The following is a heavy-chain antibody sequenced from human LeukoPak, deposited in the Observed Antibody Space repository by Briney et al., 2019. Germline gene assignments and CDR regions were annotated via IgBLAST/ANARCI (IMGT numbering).Heavy chain of an antibody. J-gene: IGHJ4*02. V-gene: IGHV3-30-3*01. D-gene: IGHD3-22*01. Sequence: GGSLRLSCAASGFTFSTYAMHWVRQAPGKGLEWVAVISFDGSNKYYADSVKGRFTISRDNSKNTLFLQMNTLTAEDTAIYYCARDSGNPRGYYYDSSGYFDHWGQGTLVTVSS. CDR1: GFTFSTYA. CDR2: ISFDGSNK. CDR3: ARDSGNPRGYYYDSSGYFDH.